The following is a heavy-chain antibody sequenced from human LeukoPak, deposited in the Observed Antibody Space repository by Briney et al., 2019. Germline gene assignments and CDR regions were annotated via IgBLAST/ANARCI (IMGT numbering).Heavy chain of an antibody. D-gene: IGHD2-2*01. CDR2: IIPIFGTA. V-gene: IGHV1-69*13. CDR3: AREAHVVVPAAIKGYYMDV. Sequence: SVKVSCKASGGTFSSYAISWVRQAPGQGLEWMGGIIPIFGTANYAQKLQGRVTITADESTSTAYMELSSLRSEDTAVYYCAREAHVVVPAAIKGYYMDVWGKGTTVTVSS. CDR1: GGTFSSYA. J-gene: IGHJ6*03.